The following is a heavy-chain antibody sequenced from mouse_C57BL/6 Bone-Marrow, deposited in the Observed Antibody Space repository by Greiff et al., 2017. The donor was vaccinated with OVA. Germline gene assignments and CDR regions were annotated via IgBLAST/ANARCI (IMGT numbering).Heavy chain of an antibody. J-gene: IGHJ4*01. CDR3: ANLMMDY. CDR1: GYTFTSYW. V-gene: IGHV1-74*01. CDR2: VYPYNGGT. Sequence: QVQLQQPGAELVKPGASVKVSCKASGYTFTSYWMHWVKQRPGQGLEWIGLVYPYNGGTSYNQKFKGKATLTVDTSSSTAYMELNSLTSEDSAVYYCANLMMDYWGQGTSVTVSS.